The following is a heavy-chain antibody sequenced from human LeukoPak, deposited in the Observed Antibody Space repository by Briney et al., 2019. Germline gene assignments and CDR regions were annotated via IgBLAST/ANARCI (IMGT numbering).Heavy chain of an antibody. D-gene: IGHD5-18*01. CDR3: ARGAYSYGSRYFDY. CDR2: IYYSGST. J-gene: IGHJ4*02. CDR1: GGSISSYY. V-gene: IGHV4-59*12. Sequence: PSETLSLTCTVSGGSISSYYWSWIRQPPGKGLEWIGYIYYSGSTNYNPSLKSRVTISVDTSKNQFSLKLSSVTAADTAVYYCARGAYSYGSRYFDYWGQGTLVTVSS.